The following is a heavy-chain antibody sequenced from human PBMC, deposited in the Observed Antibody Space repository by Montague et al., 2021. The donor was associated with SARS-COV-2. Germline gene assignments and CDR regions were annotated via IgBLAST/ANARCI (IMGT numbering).Heavy chain of an antibody. D-gene: IGHD5-18*01. CDR2: IYYSGST. CDR1: DASIDSDY. Sequence: SETLSLTCTVSDASIDSDYWNWIRQPPGKGLEWIGYIYYSGSTNYNPSLKSRVTISVDTSKNQFSLKLSSVTAADTAVYYCARGDVDTAMVYYFDYWGQGTLVTVSS. J-gene: IGHJ4*02. V-gene: IGHV4-59*01. CDR3: ARGDVDTAMVYYFDY.